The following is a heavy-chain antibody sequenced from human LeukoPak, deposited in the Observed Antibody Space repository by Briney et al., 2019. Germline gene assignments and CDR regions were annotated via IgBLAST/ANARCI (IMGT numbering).Heavy chain of an antibody. Sequence: GGSLRLSCAASGFTFSSYSMNWVRQAPGKGLEWVSSISSSSSYIYYADSVKGRFTISRDNAKNSLYLQMNSLRAEDTAVYYCARRRVYGSGSYYNGGLFDYWGQGTLVTVSS. D-gene: IGHD3-10*01. CDR2: ISSSSSYI. V-gene: IGHV3-21*01. CDR1: GFTFSSYS. CDR3: ARRRVYGSGSYYNGGLFDY. J-gene: IGHJ4*02.